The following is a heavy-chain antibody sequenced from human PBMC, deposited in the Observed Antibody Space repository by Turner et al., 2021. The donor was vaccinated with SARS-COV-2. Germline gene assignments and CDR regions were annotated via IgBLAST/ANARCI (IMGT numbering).Heavy chain of an antibody. D-gene: IGHD6-13*01. Sequence: EVQLVESGGVLVQPGGSLRLSCAASGFTFSSYDMNWVRQAPGKGLEWVSYISGSGSTIYYGDSMKGRVAVSRDNAKNSLYLQMNSLRAEDTAVYYCATIAAAGIAVYHYYGMDVWGQGTTVTVSS. CDR1: GFTFSSYD. V-gene: IGHV3-48*03. CDR3: ATIAAAGIAVYHYYGMDV. CDR2: ISGSGSTI. J-gene: IGHJ6*02.